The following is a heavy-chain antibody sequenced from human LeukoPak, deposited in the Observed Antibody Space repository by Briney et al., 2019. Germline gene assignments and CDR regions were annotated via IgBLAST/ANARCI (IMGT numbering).Heavy chain of an antibody. CDR3: ARINFGDDY. J-gene: IGHJ4*02. Sequence: PGVSLRLSCAASGFTVSYNYINWVRQAPGKGLEWVSLIYGSGSADYADSVKGRFTISRDNSMNTVYLQMNSLRAEDTAVYYCARINFGDDYWGQGTLVTVSS. D-gene: IGHD4-17*01. CDR1: GFTVSYNY. V-gene: IGHV3-66*01. CDR2: IYGSGSA.